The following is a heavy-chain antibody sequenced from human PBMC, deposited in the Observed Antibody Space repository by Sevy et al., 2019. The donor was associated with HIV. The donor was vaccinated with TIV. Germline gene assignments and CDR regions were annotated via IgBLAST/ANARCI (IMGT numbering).Heavy chain of an antibody. CDR1: GGSISSSSYY. J-gene: IGHJ4*02. V-gene: IGHV4-39*01. D-gene: IGHD6-13*01. Sequence: SDTLSLTCTVSGGSISSSSYYWGWIRQPPGKGLEWIGSIYYSGSTYYNPSLKSRVTISVDTSKNQFSLKLSSVTAADTAVYYCARLGKRYSSSWYSIFDYWGQGTLVTVSS. CDR2: IYYSGST. CDR3: ARLGKRYSSSWYSIFDY.